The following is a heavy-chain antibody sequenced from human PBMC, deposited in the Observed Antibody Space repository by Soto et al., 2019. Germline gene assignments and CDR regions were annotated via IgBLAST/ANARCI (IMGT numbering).Heavy chain of an antibody. CDR3: ARDHSVLWFGELSHWFDP. CDR1: GDSISAYS. J-gene: IGHJ5*02. V-gene: IGHV4-59*12. D-gene: IGHD3-10*01. Sequence: PSETLSLTCTVSGDSISAYSWSWIRQPPGKGLEWIGYMYNTGSTVYNPSFKSRVTISVDTSKNQFSLKLSSVTAADTAVYYCARDHSVLWFGELSHWFDPWGQGTLVTVSS. CDR2: MYNTGST.